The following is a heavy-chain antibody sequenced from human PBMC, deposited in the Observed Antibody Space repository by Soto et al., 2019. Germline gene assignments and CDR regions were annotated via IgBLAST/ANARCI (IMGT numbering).Heavy chain of an antibody. D-gene: IGHD3-10*01. CDR1: GFTFSIYT. CDR2: IYGNGEGT. CDR3: AREARGFDY. Sequence: GGSLRLSCAASGFTFSIYTMNWVRQSPGKGLEWVSGIYGNGEGTYYADSVKGRFTTSRDNAKNSLFLQMNSLRDEDTAVYYCAREARGFDYWGQGTLVTVS. V-gene: IGHV3-48*02. J-gene: IGHJ4*02.